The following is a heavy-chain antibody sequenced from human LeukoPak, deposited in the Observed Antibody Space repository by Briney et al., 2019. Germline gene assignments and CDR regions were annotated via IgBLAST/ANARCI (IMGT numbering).Heavy chain of an antibody. V-gene: IGHV4-34*01. J-gene: IGHJ3*02. CDR2: INHSGST. CDR3: ARDVPPHAFDI. Sequence: SETLSLTCAVYGGSFSGYYWSWIRHPPGKGLEWIGEINHSGSTNYNPSLKSRVTISVDTSKNQFSLKLSSVTAADTAVYYCARDVPPHAFDIWGQGTMVTVSS. CDR1: GGSFSGYY.